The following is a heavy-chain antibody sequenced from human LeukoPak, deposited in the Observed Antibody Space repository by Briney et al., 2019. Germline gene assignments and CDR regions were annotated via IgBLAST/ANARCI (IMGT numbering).Heavy chain of an antibody. V-gene: IGHV4-61*02. CDR1: GGSISSGSYY. Sequence: PSETLSLTCTVSGGSISSGSYYWSWIRQPAGKGLEWIGRIYTSGSTNYNPSLKSRVTISVDTSKNQFSLKLSSVTAADTAVYYCARDLGPRRGWFDPWGQGTLVTVSS. CDR3: ARDLGPRRGWFDP. CDR2: IYTSGST. J-gene: IGHJ5*02.